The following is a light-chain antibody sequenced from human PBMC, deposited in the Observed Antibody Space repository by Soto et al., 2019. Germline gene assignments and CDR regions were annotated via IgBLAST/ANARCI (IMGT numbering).Light chain of an antibody. Sequence: EIVLTQSPATVSLSPGERATLSCWASQSLSSYLAWYQQKPGQAPRLLIYDASNRANGIPARFTGSGSGTDFTLTISSLEPEDFAAYFCQQRAGCPHTFGGGTKVDIK. J-gene: IGKJ4*01. CDR2: DAS. V-gene: IGKV3-11*01. CDR1: QSLSSY. CDR3: QQRAGCPHT.